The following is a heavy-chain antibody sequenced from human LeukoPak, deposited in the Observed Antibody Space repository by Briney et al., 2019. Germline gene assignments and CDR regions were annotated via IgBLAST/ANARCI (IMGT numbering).Heavy chain of an antibody. V-gene: IGHV3-21*04. CDR2: ISSSSSYI. J-gene: IGHJ4*02. D-gene: IGHD5-12*01. CDR3: AKDRGDSGYDEYYFDY. Sequence: GGSLRLSCAASGFTFSSYSMNWVRQAPGKGLEWVSSISSSSSYIYYADSVKGRFTISRDNAKNSLYLQMNSLRAEDTAVYYCAKDRGDSGYDEYYFDYWGQGTLVTVSS. CDR1: GFTFSSYS.